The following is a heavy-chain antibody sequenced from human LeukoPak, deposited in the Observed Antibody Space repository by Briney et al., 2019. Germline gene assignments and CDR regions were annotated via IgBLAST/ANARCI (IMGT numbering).Heavy chain of an antibody. Sequence: GGSLRLSCTASGFTFSNYAMSWVRQAPGKGLEWVSGISSSDGTGTYYADSVKGRFTISRDNSKNTLYLQMNSLRAEDTAVYYCAKSRYSSSWYYFDYWGQGTLVTVSS. CDR1: GFTFSNYA. J-gene: IGHJ4*02. CDR3: AKSRYSSSWYYFDY. D-gene: IGHD6-13*01. V-gene: IGHV3-23*01. CDR2: ISSSDGTGT.